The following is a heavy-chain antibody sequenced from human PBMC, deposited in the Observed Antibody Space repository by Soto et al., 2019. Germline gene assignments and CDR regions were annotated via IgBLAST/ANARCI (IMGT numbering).Heavy chain of an antibody. Sequence: SVKVSCKASGGTFSSYTISWVRQAPGQGLEWMGRIIPILGIANYAQKFQGRVTITADKSTSTAYMELSSLRSEDTAVYYCARGKYCSSTSCYQYFDYWGQGTLVTVSS. CDR1: GGTFSSYT. J-gene: IGHJ4*02. CDR3: ARGKYCSSTSCYQYFDY. CDR2: IIPILGIA. D-gene: IGHD2-2*01. V-gene: IGHV1-69*02.